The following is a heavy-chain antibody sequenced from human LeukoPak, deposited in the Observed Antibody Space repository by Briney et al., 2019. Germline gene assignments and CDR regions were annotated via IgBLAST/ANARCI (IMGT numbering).Heavy chain of an antibody. CDR2: ISGSGGST. D-gene: IGHD2-21*02. Sequence: GGSLTLSCAASGFTFSSYAMSWVRQAPGKGLEWVSDISGSGGSTYYADSVKGRFTISRDNSKNTLYLQMNSLRGEDTAVYYCAKDRVVTGPTDYWGQGTLVTVSS. CDR3: AKDRVVTGPTDY. V-gene: IGHV3-23*01. J-gene: IGHJ4*02. CDR1: GFTFSSYA.